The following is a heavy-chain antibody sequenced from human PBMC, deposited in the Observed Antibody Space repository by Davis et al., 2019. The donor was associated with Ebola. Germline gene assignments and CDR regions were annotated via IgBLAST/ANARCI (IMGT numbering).Heavy chain of an antibody. J-gene: IGHJ4*02. Sequence: MPSETLSLTCSVSGASISDGNYSWGWIRQSPGIGLEWIAAIYDAENSYNNPSLKSRVTISVDTSKNQFSLKLSSVTAADTAVYYCARGPRGYGPSTYYFDYWGQGTLVTVSS. D-gene: IGHD1-1*01. CDR2: IYDAENS. V-gene: IGHV4-39*07. CDR3: ARGPRGYGPSTYYFDY. CDR1: GASISDGNYS.